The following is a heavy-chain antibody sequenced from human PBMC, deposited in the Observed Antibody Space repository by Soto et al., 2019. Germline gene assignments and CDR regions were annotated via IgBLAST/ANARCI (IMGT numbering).Heavy chain of an antibody. CDR1: GFTFSSYW. J-gene: IGHJ4*02. Sequence: GSLRLSCAASGFTFSSYWMSWVRQAPGKGLEGVANIKQDGSEKYYVDSVKGRFTISRDNAKNSLYLQMNSLRAEDTAVYYCARGSLGSSPDYCGQGTLVTVSS. CDR2: IKQDGSEK. V-gene: IGHV3-7*03. D-gene: IGHD2-15*01. CDR3: ARGSLGSSPDY.